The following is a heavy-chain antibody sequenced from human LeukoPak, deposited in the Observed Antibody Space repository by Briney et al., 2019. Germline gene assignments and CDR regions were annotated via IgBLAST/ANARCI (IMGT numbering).Heavy chain of an antibody. D-gene: IGHD6-13*01. V-gene: IGHV6-1*01. J-gene: IGHJ4*02. CDR1: GDSVSSNSAA. CDR3: ARDSRGRYSSSWYFDY. Sequence: SQTLSLTCAISGDSVSSNSAAWNWIRPSPSRGLEWLERTYYRSKWYNDYAVFVKSRITINPDTPKNQFSLQLNSVTPEDTAVYYCARDSRGRYSSSWYFDYWGQGTLVTVSS. CDR2: TYYRSKWYN.